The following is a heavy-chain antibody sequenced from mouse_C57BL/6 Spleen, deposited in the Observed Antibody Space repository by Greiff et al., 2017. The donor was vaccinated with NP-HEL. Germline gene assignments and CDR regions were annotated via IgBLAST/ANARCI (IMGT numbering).Heavy chain of an antibody. D-gene: IGHD2-2*01. Sequence: QVQLQQSGAELMKPGASVKLSCKATGYTFTGYWIEWVKPRPGHGLEWIGEILPGSGSTNFNEKFTGKATFTADTSSNTADMQLSSLTTEDSASDYCARALSTMVTTRKSFAYWGQGTLVTVSA. J-gene: IGHJ3*01. CDR2: ILPGSGST. V-gene: IGHV1-9*01. CDR3: ARALSTMVTTRKSFAY. CDR1: GYTFTGYW.